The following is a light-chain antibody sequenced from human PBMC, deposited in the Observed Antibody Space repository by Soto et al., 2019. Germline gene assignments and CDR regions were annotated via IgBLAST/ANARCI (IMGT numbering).Light chain of an antibody. CDR3: QQYGTSPPLT. V-gene: IGKV3-20*01. CDR2: DAS. Sequence: EIVLTQSPGTLSLSPGERATLSCRASQSVSSNYLAWYQQKPGQAPRLLIYDASSRATGIPDRFSGTGSATDFTLTSSRLEPEDFAVYYCQQYGTSPPLTCGGGTKVEIK. J-gene: IGKJ4*01. CDR1: QSVSSNY.